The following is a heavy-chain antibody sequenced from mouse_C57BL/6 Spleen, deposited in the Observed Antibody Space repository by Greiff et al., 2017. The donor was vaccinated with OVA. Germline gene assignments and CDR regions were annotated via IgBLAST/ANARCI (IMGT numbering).Heavy chain of an antibody. D-gene: IGHD1-1*01. CDR1: GFNIKDYY. CDR3: ATYYYGSSADY. V-gene: IGHV14-2*01. J-gene: IGHJ2*01. CDR2: IDPEDGET. Sequence: VQLQQSGAELVKPGASVKLSCTASGFNIKDYYMHWVKQRTEQGLAWIGRIDPEDGETKSAPKFQGKATITADTSSNTAYLQLSSLTSEDTAVYYCATYYYGSSADYWGQGTTLTVSS.